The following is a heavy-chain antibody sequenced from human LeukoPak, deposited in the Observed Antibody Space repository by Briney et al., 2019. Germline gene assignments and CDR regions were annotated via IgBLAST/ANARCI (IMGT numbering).Heavy chain of an antibody. D-gene: IGHD6-13*01. CDR1: GFTFSSYS. CDR2: ISSSGTTI. V-gene: IGHV3-48*04. J-gene: IGHJ4*02. CDR3: ARVEQQQFNY. Sequence: GGSLRLSCAASGFTFSSYSMNWVRQAPGKGLEWVSYISSSGTTIYYADSVKGRFTISRDNAKNSLYLQMNSLRAEDTAVYYCARVEQQQFNYWGQGTLVTVSS.